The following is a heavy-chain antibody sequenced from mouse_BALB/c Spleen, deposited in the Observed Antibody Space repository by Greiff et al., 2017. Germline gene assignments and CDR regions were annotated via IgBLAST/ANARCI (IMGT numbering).Heavy chain of an antibody. J-gene: IGHJ3*01. CDR3: ARDTTVVAAY. CDR1: GFSFTSYG. CDR2: IWAGGGT. Sequence: VHLVESGPGLVAPSQSLSITCTVSGFSFTSYGVHWVRQPPGKGLEWLGVIWAGGGTNYNSALMSRLSISKDNSKSQVFLKMNSLQTDDTAMYYCARDTTVVAAYWGQGTLVTVSA. D-gene: IGHD1-1*01. V-gene: IGHV2-9*02.